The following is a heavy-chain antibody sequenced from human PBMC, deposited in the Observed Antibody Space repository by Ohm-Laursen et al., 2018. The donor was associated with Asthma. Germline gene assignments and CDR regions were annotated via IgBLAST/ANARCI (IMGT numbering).Heavy chain of an antibody. CDR2: INAGNGNT. V-gene: IGHV1-3*01. Sequence: GSSVKVSCKASGYTFTSYAMHWVRQAPGQRLEWMGWINAGNGNTKYSQKFQGRVTITRDTSASTAYMELSSLRSEDTAVYYCARDTYRYYPGDAFDIWGQGTMVTVSS. CDR1: GYTFTSYA. J-gene: IGHJ3*02. CDR3: ARDTYRYYPGDAFDI. D-gene: IGHD3-16*01.